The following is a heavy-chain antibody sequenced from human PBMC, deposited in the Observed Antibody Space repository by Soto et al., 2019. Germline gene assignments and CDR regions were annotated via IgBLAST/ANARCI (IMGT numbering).Heavy chain of an antibody. J-gene: IGHJ4*02. V-gene: IGHV4-61*05. D-gene: IGHD4-17*01. Sequence: PSETLSLTCTVSGGSIRSSSYYWGWIRQPPGKGLEWIGYIYYSGSTYYNPSLKSRVTISVDRSKNQLSLKLSSVTAADTAVYYCARGTTTVTTFDYWGQGTLVTVS. CDR1: GGSIRSSSYY. CDR3: ARGTTTVTTFDY. CDR2: IYYSGST.